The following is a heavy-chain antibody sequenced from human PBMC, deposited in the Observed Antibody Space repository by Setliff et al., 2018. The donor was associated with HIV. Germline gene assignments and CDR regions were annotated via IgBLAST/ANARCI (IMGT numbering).Heavy chain of an antibody. CDR2: IDDSGRIR. J-gene: IGHJ4*02. V-gene: IGHV3-11*01. D-gene: IGHD2-21*01. CDR3: ARPKERIAHGLEH. Sequence: LSLTCTVSGGSVNVDYWSWLRQPPGKGLEWIAYIDDSGRIRDYAGSVKGRFTLSRDNTKSSRYLLMDSLTVEDTAIYFCARPKERIAHGLEHWGQGAQVTVSS. CDR1: GGSVNVDY.